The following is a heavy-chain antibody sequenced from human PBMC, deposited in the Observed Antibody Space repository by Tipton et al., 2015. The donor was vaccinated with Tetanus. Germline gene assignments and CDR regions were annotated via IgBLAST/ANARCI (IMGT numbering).Heavy chain of an antibody. D-gene: IGHD6-13*01. Sequence: SLRLSCEGSGFTLSRYWMHWVRQAPGTGLVWVARINSDGSARSYADSVKGRFTISRDTAKDTLHLQMNSLRVEDTAVYYCARALIEAAGDYGDYWGQGTLVTVSS. CDR2: INSDGSAR. J-gene: IGHJ4*02. CDR1: GFTLSRYW. CDR3: ARALIEAAGDYGDY. V-gene: IGHV3-74*01.